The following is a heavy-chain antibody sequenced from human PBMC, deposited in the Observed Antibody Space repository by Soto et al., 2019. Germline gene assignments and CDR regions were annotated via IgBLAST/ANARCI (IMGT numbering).Heavy chain of an antibody. CDR3: ARECGSCRLGVGRYYYGMDV. CDR1: GGTFSSYA. J-gene: IGHJ6*02. D-gene: IGHD1-26*01. V-gene: IGHV1-69*13. Sequence: SVKVSCKASGGTFSSYAISWVRQAPGQGLEWMGGIIPIFGTANYAQKFQGRVTITADESTSTAYMELSSLRSEDTAVYYCARECGSCRLGVGRYYYGMDVWGQGTTVTVSS. CDR2: IIPIFGTA.